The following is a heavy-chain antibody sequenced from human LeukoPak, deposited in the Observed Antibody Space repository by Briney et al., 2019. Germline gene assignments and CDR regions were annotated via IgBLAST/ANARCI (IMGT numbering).Heavy chain of an antibody. Sequence: PGGSRRLACAASGFTFRNYGMHWVRRAPGKGLEWVAVIWYDGSNKYYADSVKGRFTFSRDNSKNTLYLQMNSLRAEDTAVYYCARENLLGGFFDYWGQGILVTVSS. CDR1: GFTFRNYG. CDR2: IWYDGSNK. CDR3: ARENLLGGFFDY. J-gene: IGHJ4*02. D-gene: IGHD5-12*01. V-gene: IGHV3-33*01.